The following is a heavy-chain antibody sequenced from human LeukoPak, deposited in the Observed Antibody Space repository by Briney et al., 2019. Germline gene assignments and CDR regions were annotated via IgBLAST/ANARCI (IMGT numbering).Heavy chain of an antibody. CDR3: ARRAVVTEYYYMDV. Sequence: SETLSLTCTVSGGSISSHYWSWIRQPPGKGLEWIGYIYTSGSTNYNPSLKSRVTISVDTSKNQFSLELSSVTAADTAVYYCARRAVVTEYYYMDVWGKGTTVTVSS. CDR2: IYTSGST. J-gene: IGHJ6*03. CDR1: GGSISSHY. V-gene: IGHV4-4*09. D-gene: IGHD4-23*01.